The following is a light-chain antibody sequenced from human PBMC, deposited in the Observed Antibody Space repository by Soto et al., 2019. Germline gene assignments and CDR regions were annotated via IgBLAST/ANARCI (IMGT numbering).Light chain of an antibody. CDR3: SSFAGSNNFPYV. CDR1: SSDVGAYDY. V-gene: IGLV2-8*01. CDR2: ETN. Sequence: QSVLTQPPSASGSPGQSVTISCTGTSSDVGAYDYVSWYQQHPGKAPKRMIYETNKRPSGVPDRFSGSKSGNTASLTVSGLQAEDEVDYYCSSFAGSNNFPYVFGTGTKVTVL. J-gene: IGLJ1*01.